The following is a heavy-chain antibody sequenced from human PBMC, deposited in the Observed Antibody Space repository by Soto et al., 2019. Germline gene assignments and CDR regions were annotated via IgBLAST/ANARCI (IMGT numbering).Heavy chain of an antibody. J-gene: IGHJ5*02. V-gene: IGHV4-4*07. CDR2: VQASGDT. Sequence: QVQLQESGPGLVKPSETLSLTCTVSGDSVSINYWWSWFRHPPGKGLEWIGRVQASGDTTYNPSLKSRVTVSLDTSKNQLSLKVRSVTAADTAVYYCAKGAGPPWFDPWGQGTLVTVSS. CDR1: GDSVSINY. CDR3: AKGAGPPWFDP.